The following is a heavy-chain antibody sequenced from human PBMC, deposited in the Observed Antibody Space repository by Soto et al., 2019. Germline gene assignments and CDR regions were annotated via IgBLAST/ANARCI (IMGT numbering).Heavy chain of an antibody. J-gene: IGHJ3*02. CDR2: IKSKTDGGTT. Sequence: PGGSLRLSCAASGFTFSNAWMNWVRQAPGKGLEWVGRIKSKTDGGTTDYAAPVKGRFTISRDDSKKMLYLQMNSLKIEDTAVYYCFTEDWGYSSSWYDDVFDMWGQGTMVTVSS. V-gene: IGHV3-15*07. CDR3: FTEDWGYSSSWYDDVFDM. CDR1: GFTFSNAW. D-gene: IGHD6-13*01.